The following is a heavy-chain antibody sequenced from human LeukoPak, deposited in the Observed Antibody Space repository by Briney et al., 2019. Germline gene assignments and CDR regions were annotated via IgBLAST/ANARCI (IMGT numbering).Heavy chain of an antibody. CDR2: IYDSGST. D-gene: IGHD2-21*02. CDR3: ARAAYCGGDCYYYFDY. CDR1: GGSISGYY. V-gene: IGHV4-59*01. Sequence: SEALSLTCTVSGGSISGYYWSWIRQPPGKGLEWIGYIYDSGSTNYNPSLKSRVTISVDTSKNQFSLKLSSVTAADTAVYFCARAAYCGGDCYYYFDYWGQGTLVTVSS. J-gene: IGHJ4*02.